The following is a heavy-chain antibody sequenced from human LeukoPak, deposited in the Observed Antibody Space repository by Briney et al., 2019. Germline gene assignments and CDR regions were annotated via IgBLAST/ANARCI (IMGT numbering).Heavy chain of an antibody. D-gene: IGHD3-16*01. CDR1: GGSISGYY. CDR3: ARDANYHDGDAYYDALDI. Sequence: SETLSLTCTVSGGSISGYYWSWIRQPPGKGLEWIGYIYSSGTTNYNPSLKSQITISLDTSKNQFSLKLSSVTAADTAVYYCARDANYHDGDAYYDALDIWGQGTLVTVPS. J-gene: IGHJ3*02. V-gene: IGHV4-59*01. CDR2: IYSSGTT.